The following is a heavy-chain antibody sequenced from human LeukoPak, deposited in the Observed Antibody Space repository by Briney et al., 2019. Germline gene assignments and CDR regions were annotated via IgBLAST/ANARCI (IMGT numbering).Heavy chain of an antibody. CDR3: ARDLGGSYYPYYYYYYMDV. D-gene: IGHD1-26*01. CDR1: GYIFTNFY. V-gene: IGHV1-69*06. CDR2: IIPIFGTA. Sequence: SVKVSCKASGYIFTNFYLHWVRQAPGQGLEWMGGIIPIFGTANYAQKFQGRVTITADKSTSTAYMELSSLRSEDTAVYYCARDLGGSYYPYYYYYYMDVWGKGTTVTVSS. J-gene: IGHJ6*03.